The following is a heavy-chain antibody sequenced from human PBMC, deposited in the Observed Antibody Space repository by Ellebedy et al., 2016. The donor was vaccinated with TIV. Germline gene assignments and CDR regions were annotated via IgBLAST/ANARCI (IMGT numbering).Heavy chain of an antibody. J-gene: IGHJ6*02. CDR3: AIFTMVRGVVGGMDV. CDR2: IYHSGST. D-gene: IGHD3-10*01. CDR1: GGSISSSNW. Sequence: SETLSLTCAVSGGSISSSNWWSWVRQPPGKGLEWIGEIYHSGSTNYNPSLKSRVTISVDKSKNQFSLKLSSVTAADTAVYYCAIFTMVRGVVGGMDVWGQGTTVTVSS. V-gene: IGHV4-4*02.